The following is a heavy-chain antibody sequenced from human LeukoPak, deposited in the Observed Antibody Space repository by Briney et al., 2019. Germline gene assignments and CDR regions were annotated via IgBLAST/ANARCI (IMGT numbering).Heavy chain of an antibody. CDR3: ARDLVVGYSYSYDWAFDI. J-gene: IGHJ3*02. CDR1: GFTFSSYS. V-gene: IGHV3-21*01. Sequence: PGGSLRLACAASGFTFSSYSMNWVRQAPGKGLEWVTSISSSSSYIYYADSVKGRFTISRDNAKNSLYLQMNSLRAEDTAVYYCARDLVVGYSYSYDWAFDIWGQGTMVTVSS. D-gene: IGHD5-18*01. CDR2: ISSSSSYI.